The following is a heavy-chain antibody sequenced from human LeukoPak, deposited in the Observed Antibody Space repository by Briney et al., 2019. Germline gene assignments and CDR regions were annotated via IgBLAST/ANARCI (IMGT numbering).Heavy chain of an antibody. CDR3: ARGAHPYCSSTSCYTGGAFDI. D-gene: IGHD2-2*02. V-gene: IGHV4-59*01. J-gene: IGHJ3*02. CDR2: IYYSGST. Sequence: SETLSLTCIVSGGSISSYYWSWIRQPPGKGLEWIGYIYYSGSTNYNPSLKSRVTISVDTSKNQFSLKLSSVTAADTAVYYCARGAHPYCSSTSCYTGGAFDIWGQGTMVTVSS. CDR1: GGSISSYY.